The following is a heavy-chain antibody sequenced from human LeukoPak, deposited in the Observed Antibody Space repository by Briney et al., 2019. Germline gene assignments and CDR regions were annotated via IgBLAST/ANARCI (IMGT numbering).Heavy chain of an antibody. D-gene: IGHD3-22*01. Sequence: ASVKVSCKASGFTFTSSAVQWVRQARGQRLEWIGWIVVGSGNTNYAQKFQERVTITRDMSTSTAYMELSSLRSEDTAVYYCAAVRHYYDSSGYPLFEDWGQGTLVTVSS. CDR1: GFTFTSSA. V-gene: IGHV1-58*01. CDR3: AAVRHYYDSSGYPLFED. J-gene: IGHJ4*02. CDR2: IVVGSGNT.